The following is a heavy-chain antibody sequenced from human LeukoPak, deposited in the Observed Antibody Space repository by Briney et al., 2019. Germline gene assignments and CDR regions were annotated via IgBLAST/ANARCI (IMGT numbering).Heavy chain of an antibody. Sequence: SETLSLTCTVSGGSISSGGYYWSWIRQHPGKGLEWIGYIYYSGSTYYNPSLKSRVTISVDTSKNQFSLKLSSVTAADTAVYYCARVDTAMFDYWGQGTLVTVSS. CDR3: ARVDTAMFDY. J-gene: IGHJ4*02. CDR2: IYYSGST. V-gene: IGHV4-31*03. D-gene: IGHD5-18*01. CDR1: GGSISSGGYY.